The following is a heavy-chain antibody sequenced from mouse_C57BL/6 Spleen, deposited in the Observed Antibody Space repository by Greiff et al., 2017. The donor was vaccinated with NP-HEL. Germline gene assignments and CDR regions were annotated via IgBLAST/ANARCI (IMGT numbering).Heavy chain of an antibody. CDR1: GFSLTSYG. CDR3: ARMGYDYYAMDY. V-gene: IGHV2-2*01. J-gene: IGHJ4*01. CDR2: IWSGGST. D-gene: IGHD3-1*01. Sequence: QVQLKQSGPGLVQPSQSLSITCTVSGFSLTSYGVHWVRQSPGKGLEWLGVIWSGGSTDYNAAFISRLSISKDNSKSQVFSKMNSLQADDTAIYYCARMGYDYYAMDYWGQGTSVTVSS.